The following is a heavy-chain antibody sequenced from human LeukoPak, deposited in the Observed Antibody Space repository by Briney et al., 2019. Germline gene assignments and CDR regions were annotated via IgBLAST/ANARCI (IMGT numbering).Heavy chain of an antibody. J-gene: IGHJ4*02. V-gene: IGHV3-23*01. D-gene: IGHD3-10*01. CDR3: AKPTYGSGSYYNVFDY. CDR2: ISGSGGST. Sequence: GGSLRLSCAASGFTFGSYAMSWVRQAPGKGLEWVSAISGSGGSTYYADSVKGRFTISRDNSKNTLYLQMNSLRAEDTAVYYCAKPTYGSGSYYNVFDYWGQGTLVTVSS. CDR1: GFTFGSYA.